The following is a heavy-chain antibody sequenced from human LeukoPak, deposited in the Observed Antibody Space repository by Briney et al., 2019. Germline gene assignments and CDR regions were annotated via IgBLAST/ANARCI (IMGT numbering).Heavy chain of an antibody. V-gene: IGHV3-23*01. CDR3: AKFISNGFDI. D-gene: IGHD3-10*01. CDR2: ISGSGGNT. Sequence: PGGSLRLSCTASGFTFSSYAMSWVRQAPGKGLEWVSSISGSGGNTYYADSVKGRFTISRDNSKNTLYLQMNSLRAEDTAVYYCAKFISNGFDIWGQGTMVTVSS. CDR1: GFTFSSYA. J-gene: IGHJ3*02.